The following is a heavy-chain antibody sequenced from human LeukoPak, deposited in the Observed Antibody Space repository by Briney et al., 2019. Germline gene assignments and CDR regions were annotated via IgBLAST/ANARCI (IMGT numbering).Heavy chain of an antibody. Sequence: PSETLSLTCTVSGGSINNYYWTWIRQPPGEGLEWIGYIYYTGSTNYNPSLKSRVTISLNTSKNQFSLRLSSVTAADTAMYFCARGAWYAGYWGQGTLVTVSS. D-gene: IGHD6-13*01. J-gene: IGHJ4*02. CDR3: ARGAWYAGY. CDR2: IYYTGST. V-gene: IGHV4-59*01. CDR1: GGSINNYY.